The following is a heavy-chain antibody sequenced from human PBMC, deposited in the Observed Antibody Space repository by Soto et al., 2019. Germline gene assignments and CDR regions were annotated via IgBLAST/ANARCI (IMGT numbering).Heavy chain of an antibody. J-gene: IGHJ6*03. Sequence: SETLSLTCTVSGGSISSSSYYWGWIRQPPGKGLEWIGSIYYSGSTYYNPSLKSRVTISVDTSKNQFSLKLSSVTAADTAVYYCARHAKSPYSSSWYGYYLDVWGKGTTVIVSS. V-gene: IGHV4-39*01. CDR1: GGSISSSSYY. CDR2: IYYSGST. CDR3: ARHAKSPYSSSWYGYYLDV. D-gene: IGHD6-13*01.